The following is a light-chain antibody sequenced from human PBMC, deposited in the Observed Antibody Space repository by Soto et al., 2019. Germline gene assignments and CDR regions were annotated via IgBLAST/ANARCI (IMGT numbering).Light chain of an antibody. CDR3: MQGTHWPYT. CDR1: QSLVHSDGNTH. CDR2: KVS. J-gene: IGKJ2*01. Sequence: DVVMTQSPLSLPVTLGQPASISCRSTQSLVHSDGNTHLNWFQQRPGQSPRRLICKVSDRESGVPDRLSGSASGTDFTLKISRVEAEDVGVYYCMQGTHWPYTFGQGTKLEIK. V-gene: IGKV2-30*02.